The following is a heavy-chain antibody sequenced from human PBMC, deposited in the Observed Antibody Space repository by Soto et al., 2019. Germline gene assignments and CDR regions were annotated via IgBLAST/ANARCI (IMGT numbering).Heavy chain of an antibody. D-gene: IGHD5-12*01. J-gene: IGHJ1*01. Sequence: GGSLRLSCAASGFTFSSYGMHWVRQAPGKGLEWVAVISYDGSNKYYADSVKGRFTISRDNSKNTLYLQMNSLRAEDTAVYYCAKDPVEMATLWYFQHWGQGTLVTVSS. CDR2: ISYDGSNK. CDR3: AKDPVEMATLWYFQH. CDR1: GFTFSSYG. V-gene: IGHV3-30*18.